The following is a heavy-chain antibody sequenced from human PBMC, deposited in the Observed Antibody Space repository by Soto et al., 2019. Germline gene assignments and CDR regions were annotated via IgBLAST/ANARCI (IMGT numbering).Heavy chain of an antibody. V-gene: IGHV3-30*18. CDR1: GFTFSSFG. J-gene: IGHJ5*01. CDR2: ISYEGSTK. D-gene: IGHD6-13*01. CDR3: AKDHIAVAGIDS. Sequence: GGSLRLSCVASGFTFSSFGMHWVRQAPGKGLEWVAVISYEGSTKYYGDSVKGRFTISRDNSKNTLYLQMNSLRAEDTAVYYCAKDHIAVAGIDSWGQGTLVTVSS.